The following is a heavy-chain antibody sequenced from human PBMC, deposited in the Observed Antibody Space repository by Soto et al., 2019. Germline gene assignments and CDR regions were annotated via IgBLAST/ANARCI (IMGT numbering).Heavy chain of an antibody. D-gene: IGHD2-15*01. V-gene: IGHV3-21*01. Sequence: EVQLVESGGGLVKPGGSLRLSCAASGFTFSSYSMNWVRQAPGKGLEWVSSISSSSSYIYYADSVKGRFTISRDNAKXXXXXXXXXXXXXXXXXXXCARDHKYCSGGSCYGADTFDYWGQGTLVTVSS. J-gene: IGHJ4*02. CDR3: ARDHKYCSGGSCYGADTFDY. CDR1: GFTFSSYS. CDR2: ISSSSSYI.